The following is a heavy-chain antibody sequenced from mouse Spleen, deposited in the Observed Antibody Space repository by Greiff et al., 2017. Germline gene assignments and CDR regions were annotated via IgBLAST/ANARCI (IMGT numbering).Heavy chain of an antibody. CDR1: GYTFTDYE. J-gene: IGHJ1*01. Sequence: QLQESGAELVRPGASVTLSCKASGYTFTDYEMHWVKQTPVHGLEWIGAIDPETGGTAYNQKFKGKATLTADKSSSTAYMELRSLTSEDSAVYYCTKDYGSSYWYFDVWGAGTTVTVSS. CDR3: TKDYGSSYWYFDV. V-gene: IGHV1-15*01. CDR2: IDPETGGT. D-gene: IGHD1-1*01.